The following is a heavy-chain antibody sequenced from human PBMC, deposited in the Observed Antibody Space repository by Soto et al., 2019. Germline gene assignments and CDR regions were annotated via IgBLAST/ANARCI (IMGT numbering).Heavy chain of an antibody. D-gene: IGHD3-3*01. J-gene: IGHJ4*02. CDR3: ARERDYDFPYYFDY. Sequence: EVQLVESGGGLVKPGGSLRLSCAASGFTFSSYSMNWVRQAPGKGLEWVSSISSSSSYIYYADSVKGRFTISRDNAKNSLYMQMNSLRAEDTAVYYCARERDYDFPYYFDYWGQGTLVTVSS. CDR2: ISSSSSYI. V-gene: IGHV3-21*01. CDR1: GFTFSSYS.